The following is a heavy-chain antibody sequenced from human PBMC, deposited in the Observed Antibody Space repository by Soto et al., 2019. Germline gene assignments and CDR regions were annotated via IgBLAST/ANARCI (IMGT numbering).Heavy chain of an antibody. V-gene: IGHV3-30*18. J-gene: IGHJ4*02. CDR3: AKGGEVGDVLGDH. CDR1: GFAFNKFG. D-gene: IGHD1-26*01. Sequence: QVQLVESGGGVVQPGTSLRLSCEASGFAFNKFGMHWVRQAPGKGLEWVAFISYDGSYQYYADSVQGRLTITRDNSMNTLNMQLNSLRREHTAVYYRAKGGEVGDVLGDHWGQGTLVTVSS. CDR2: ISYDGSYQ.